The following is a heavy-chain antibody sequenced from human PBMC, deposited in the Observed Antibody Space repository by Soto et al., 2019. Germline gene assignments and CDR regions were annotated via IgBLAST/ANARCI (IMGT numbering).Heavy chain of an antibody. D-gene: IGHD3-10*01. V-gene: IGHV3-15*01. CDR2: IKSKTDGGTT. Sequence: EVQLVESGGGLVKPGGSLRLSCAASGFTFSNAWMSWVRQAPGKGLEWVGRIKSKTDGGTTDYAAPVKGRFTISRDDSKNTLYLQMNSLKTEDTAVYYCTTDPHHLWFGETYWGQGTLVTVSS. CDR3: TTDPHHLWFGETY. J-gene: IGHJ4*02. CDR1: GFTFSNAW.